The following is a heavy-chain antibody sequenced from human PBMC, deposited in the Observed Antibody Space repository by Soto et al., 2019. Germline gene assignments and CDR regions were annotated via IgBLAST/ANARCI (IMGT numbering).Heavy chain of an antibody. D-gene: IGHD1-1*01. CDR3: ARADWNDEGWFDP. CDR1: VDSVSSNSAA. V-gene: IGHV6-1*01. J-gene: IGHJ5*02. Sequence: LTLSLTCAISVDSVSSNSAAWNWIRQSPSRGLEWLGRTYYRSKWYNDYAVSVKSRITINPDTSRNQFTLQLNSVTPEDTAVYYCARADWNDEGWFDPWGQGTLVTVSS. CDR2: TYYRSKWYN.